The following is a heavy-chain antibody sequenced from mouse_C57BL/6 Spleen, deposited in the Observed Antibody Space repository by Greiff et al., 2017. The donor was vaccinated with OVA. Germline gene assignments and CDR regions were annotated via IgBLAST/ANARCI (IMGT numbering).Heavy chain of an antibody. CDR1: GYTFTSYW. J-gene: IGHJ2*01. D-gene: IGHD3-2*02. CDR2: IYPGSGRT. Sequence: QVQLQQPGAELVTPGASVKMSCKASGYTFTSYWITWVKPRPGQGLEWIGDIYPGSGRTNYNEKFKSKATLTVDTSSSTAYRQLSSQTSEDSAVYYCARTAQVRYYWGQGTTLTGSS. V-gene: IGHV1-55*01. CDR3: ARTAQVRYY.